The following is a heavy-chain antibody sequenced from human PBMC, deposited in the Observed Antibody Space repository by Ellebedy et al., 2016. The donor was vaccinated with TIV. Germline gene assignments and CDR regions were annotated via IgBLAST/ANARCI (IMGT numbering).Heavy chain of an antibody. D-gene: IGHD3-10*01. CDR2: IYPGDSDT. CDR3: ARVKDGSGSYYGYYYYGMDV. CDR1: GYSFTSYW. V-gene: IGHV5-51*01. Sequence: GESLKISXKGSGYSFTSYWIGWVRQMPGKGLEWMGIIYPGDSDTRYSPSFQGQVTISADKSISTAYLQWSSLKASDTAMYYCARVKDGSGSYYGYYYYGMDVWGQGTTVTVSS. J-gene: IGHJ6*02.